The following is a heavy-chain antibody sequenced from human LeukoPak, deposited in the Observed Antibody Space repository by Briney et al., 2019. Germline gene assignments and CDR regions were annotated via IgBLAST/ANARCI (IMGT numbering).Heavy chain of an antibody. CDR3: ARGPRTMARGHLDY. D-gene: IGHD3-10*01. Sequence: SETLSLTCAVYGGSFSGYYWSWIRQPPGKGLEWIGEINHSGSTNYNPSLKSRVTISVDTSKNQFSLKLSSVTAADTAVYYCARGPRTMARGHLDYWGQGTLVTVSS. CDR1: GGSFSGYY. J-gene: IGHJ4*02. V-gene: IGHV4-34*01. CDR2: INHSGST.